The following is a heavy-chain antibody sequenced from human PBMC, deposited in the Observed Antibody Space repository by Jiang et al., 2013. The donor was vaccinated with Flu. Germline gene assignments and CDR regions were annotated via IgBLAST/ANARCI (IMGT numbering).Heavy chain of an antibody. CDR2: ISAYNGNT. D-gene: IGHD3-22*01. Sequence: MGWISAYNGNTNYAQKLQGRVTMTTDTSTSTAYMELRSLRSDDTAVYYCARDWYYDSSGYYYVLFYYGMDVWGQGTTVTVSS. J-gene: IGHJ6*02. V-gene: IGHV1-18*01. CDR3: ARDWYYDSSGYYYVLFYYGMDV.